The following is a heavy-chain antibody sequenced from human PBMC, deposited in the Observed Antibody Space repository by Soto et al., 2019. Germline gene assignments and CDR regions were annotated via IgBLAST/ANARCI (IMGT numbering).Heavy chain of an antibody. CDR2: ISSSSSYI. J-gene: IGHJ3*02. D-gene: IGHD4-17*01. Sequence: EVQLVESGGGLVKPGGSLRLSCAASGFTFSSYSMNWVRQAPGKGLEWVSSISSSSSYIYYADSVKGRFTISRDNAKNSLYLQMNSLRAEDTAVYYCARDFGLRYAFDIWGQGTMVTVSS. CDR3: ARDFGLRYAFDI. V-gene: IGHV3-21*01. CDR1: GFTFSSYS.